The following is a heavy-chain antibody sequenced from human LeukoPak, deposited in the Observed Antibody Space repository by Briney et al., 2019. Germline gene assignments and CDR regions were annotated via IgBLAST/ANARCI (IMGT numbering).Heavy chain of an antibody. D-gene: IGHD3/OR15-3a*01. Sequence: GGSLRLSCAASGFSFNNYAMSWVRQAPGKGLEWVSAISGGGDATKYADSVKGRFTISRDNSKNTLSLQMNSLRAEDTAVYYCARGTQDWSPPLFDPWGQGTLVTVSS. CDR1: GFSFNNYA. CDR2: ISGGGDAT. V-gene: IGHV3-23*01. CDR3: ARGTQDWSPPLFDP. J-gene: IGHJ5*02.